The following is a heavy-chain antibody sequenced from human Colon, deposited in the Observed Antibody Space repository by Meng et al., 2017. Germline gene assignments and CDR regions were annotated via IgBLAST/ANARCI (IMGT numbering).Heavy chain of an antibody. J-gene: IGHJ6*02. CDR3: ARDYGGRRNYYGMDV. CDR2: IYRSGST. Sequence: SETLSLTCTVSGYSISSGYYWGWIRQPPGKGLEWSGSIYRSGSTSYNPSLESRVNISVDTSKNQFSLRLNSVTAADTAVYYCARDYGGRRNYYGMDVWGQGTAVTVSS. D-gene: IGHD3-16*01. CDR1: GYSISSGYY. V-gene: IGHV4-38-2*02.